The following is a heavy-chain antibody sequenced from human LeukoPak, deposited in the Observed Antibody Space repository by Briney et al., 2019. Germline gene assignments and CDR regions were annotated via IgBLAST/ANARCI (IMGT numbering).Heavy chain of an antibody. J-gene: IGHJ5*02. CDR2: IYYSGST. D-gene: IGHD3-10*01. CDR1: GGSISSGGYY. Sequence: LSLTCTVSGGSISSGGYYWSWIRQHPGKGLEWIGYIYYSGSTYYNSSLKSRVTIPVDTSKNQFSLKLSSVTAADTAVYYCARDRGFGEEGDFDPWGQGTLVTVSS. V-gene: IGHV4-31*03. CDR3: ARDRGFGEEGDFDP.